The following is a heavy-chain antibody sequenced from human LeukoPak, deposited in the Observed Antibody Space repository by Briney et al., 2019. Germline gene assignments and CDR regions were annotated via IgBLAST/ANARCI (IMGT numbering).Heavy chain of an antibody. D-gene: IGHD3-22*01. CDR1: GFTFSSYG. Sequence: GGSLRLSRAASGFTFSSYGMHWVRQAPGKGLEWVAVISYDGSNKYYADSVKGRFTISRDNSKNTLYLQMNSLRAEDTAVYYCAKAAHDSSGYYPYYFDYWGQGTLVTVSS. CDR3: AKAAHDSSGYYPYYFDY. J-gene: IGHJ4*02. V-gene: IGHV3-30*18. CDR2: ISYDGSNK.